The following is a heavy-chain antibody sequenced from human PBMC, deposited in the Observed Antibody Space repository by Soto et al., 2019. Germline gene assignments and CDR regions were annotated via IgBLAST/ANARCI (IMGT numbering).Heavy chain of an antibody. Sequence: QVQLVQSGAEVKKPGSSVKVSCKAPGGTFSSYAISWVRQAPGQGLEWMGGIIPIFGTAKYAQKFQGRVTXXXXXXXXXXXXXXXXXXXEDTAVYYCARSQGGSSSLDIYYYYYYGMDVWGQGTTVTVSS. J-gene: IGHJ6*02. D-gene: IGHD2-15*01. CDR2: IIPIFGTA. CDR3: ARSQGGSSSLDIYYYYYYGMDV. V-gene: IGHV1-69*01. CDR1: GGTFSSYA.